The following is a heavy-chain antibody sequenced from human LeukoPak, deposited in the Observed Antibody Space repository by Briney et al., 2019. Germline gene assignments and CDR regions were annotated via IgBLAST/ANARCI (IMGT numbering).Heavy chain of an antibody. J-gene: IGHJ5*02. CDR3: AGGDYYPHNWFDP. V-gene: IGHV3-74*01. D-gene: IGHD4-17*01. CDR2: INTDGSSS. CDR1: AFTFSSYW. Sequence: GGSLRLSCSASAFTFSSYWMHWVRQAPGKGLVWVSRINTDGSSSTYADSVKGRFTISRDNAKNTLYLQMNSLRAEDTAVYYCAGGDYYPHNWFDPWGQGTLVTVSS.